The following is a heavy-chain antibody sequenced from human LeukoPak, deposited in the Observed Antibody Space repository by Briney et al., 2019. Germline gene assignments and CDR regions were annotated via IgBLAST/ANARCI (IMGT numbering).Heavy chain of an antibody. CDR2: INSDGSST. CDR3: ARDRLLIPDY. D-gene: IGHD2/OR15-2a*01. V-gene: IGHV3-74*01. CDR1: GFTFSSYW. Sequence: PGGSLRLSCAASGFTFSSYWMHWVRQAPGKGLVWDSRINSDGSSTSYADSVKGRFTISRDNAKNTLYLQMNSLRAEDTAVYYCARDRLLIPDYWGQGTLVTVSS. J-gene: IGHJ4*02.